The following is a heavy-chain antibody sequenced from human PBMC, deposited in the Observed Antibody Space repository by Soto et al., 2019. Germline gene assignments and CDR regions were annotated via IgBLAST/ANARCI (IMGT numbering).Heavy chain of an antibody. CDR3: ARQGLEWLLYYYYYYGRDV. V-gene: IGHV6-1*01. J-gene: IGHJ6*02. CDR1: GDSVSSNSAA. D-gene: IGHD3-3*01. Sequence: QVQLQQSGPGLVKPSQTLSLTCAISGDSVSSNSAAWNWIRQSPSRGLERLGRTYYRSKWHNDYAVAVKRRITIKRDRSRNHLSLQLISVTPDDTAVYYCARQGLEWLLYYYYYYGRDVWGRGTTVTVS. CDR2: TYYRSKWHN.